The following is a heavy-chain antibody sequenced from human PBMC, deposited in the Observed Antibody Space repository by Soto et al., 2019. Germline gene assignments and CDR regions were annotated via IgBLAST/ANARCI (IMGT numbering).Heavy chain of an antibody. V-gene: IGHV1-18*01. J-gene: IGHJ4*02. Sequence: QVHLVQSGAEVKKPGASVKVSCKASGYTFTSYGITWVRQAPGQGLEWMGWISAHNGNTDYAQKLQGRVIVTRDTSTRTAYMDLMSLRSDDTAVYYCARGRYGDYWGQGALVTVSS. CDR3: ARGRYGDY. CDR1: GYTFTSYG. CDR2: ISAHNGNT. D-gene: IGHD1-1*01.